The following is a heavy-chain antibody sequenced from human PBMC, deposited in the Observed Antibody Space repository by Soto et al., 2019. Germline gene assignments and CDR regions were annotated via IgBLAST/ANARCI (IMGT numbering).Heavy chain of an antibody. D-gene: IGHD2-15*01. V-gene: IGHV4-39*01. CDR1: GGSVSSSSYY. CDR2: IYYSGST. Sequence: SETLSLTCTVSGGSVSSSSYYWGWIRQPPGKGLEWIGSIYYSGSTYYNPSLKSRVTISVDTSKNQFSLKLSSVTAADTAVYYCARLGECSGGSCYFADPTYYFDYWGQGTLVTVSS. CDR3: ARLGECSGGSCYFADPTYYFDY. J-gene: IGHJ4*02.